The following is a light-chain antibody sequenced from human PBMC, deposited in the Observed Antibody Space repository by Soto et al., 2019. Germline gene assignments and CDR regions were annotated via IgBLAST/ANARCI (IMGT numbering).Light chain of an antibody. CDR3: QHYDNFPRAIT. V-gene: IGKV1-33*01. CDR1: QDISSY. CDR2: DAS. J-gene: IGKJ5*01. Sequence: DIQMTQSPSSLSASVGDRVTISCQASQDISSYLNWYQQKPGKAPKLLIYDASNSETGVPSRFSGSGSGTDFTFTISSLQPEDIATYYCQHYDNFPRAITFGQGTRLEIK.